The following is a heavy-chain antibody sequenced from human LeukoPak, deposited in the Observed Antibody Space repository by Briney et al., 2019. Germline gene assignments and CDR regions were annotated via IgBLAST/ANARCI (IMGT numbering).Heavy chain of an antibody. CDR3: ARDGVYWFDP. V-gene: IGHV4-59*12. Sequence: SETLSLTCTVSGGSISSYYWSWIRQPPGKGLEWIGYIYYSGSTNYNPSLKSRVTMSVDTSKNQFSLKLSSVTAADTAVYYCARDGVYWFDPWGQGTLVTVSS. CDR2: IYYSGST. D-gene: IGHD3-16*01. J-gene: IGHJ5*02. CDR1: GGSISSYY.